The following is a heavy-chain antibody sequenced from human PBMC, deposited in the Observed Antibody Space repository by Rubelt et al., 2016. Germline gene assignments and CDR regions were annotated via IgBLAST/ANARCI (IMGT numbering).Heavy chain of an antibody. CDR3: ARGYEFWSGYRNFDY. CDR2: INTGNGNT. J-gene: IGHJ4*02. V-gene: IGHV1-3*04. Sequence: SLEWLGYINTGNGNTRYSQKFQGRVTITRDTSASTAYLELSSLRSEDTAVYYCARGYEFWSGYRNFDYWGQGTQVTVSS. D-gene: IGHD3-3*01.